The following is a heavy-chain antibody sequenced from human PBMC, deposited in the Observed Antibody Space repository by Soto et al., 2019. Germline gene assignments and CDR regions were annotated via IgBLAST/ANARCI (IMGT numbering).Heavy chain of an antibody. J-gene: IGHJ5*02. CDR1: GGSISNGGYY. V-gene: IGHV4-61*08. Sequence: SETLSLTFTVSGGSISNGGYYWSWIRQHPGTGLEWIGYIYYSGSTNYNPSLKSRVTITIDTSKNQFSLKLSSVTAADTAVYYCARVLFGRGNWFDPWGQGTLVTVS. CDR3: ARVLFGRGNWFDP. CDR2: IYYSGST. D-gene: IGHD3-3*01.